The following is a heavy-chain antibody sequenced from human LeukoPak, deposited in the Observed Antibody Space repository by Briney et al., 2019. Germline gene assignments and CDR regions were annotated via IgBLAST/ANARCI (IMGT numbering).Heavy chain of an antibody. CDR2: ISGSGGST. Sequence: GGSLRLSCAASGFTFSSYAMSWVRQAPGKGLEWVSAISGSGGSTYYADSVEGRFTISRDNSKNTLYLQMNSLRAEDTAVYYYARDGKQHLARFYFDCWGQGALVTVSS. J-gene: IGHJ4*02. V-gene: IGHV3-23*01. D-gene: IGHD1/OR15-1a*01. CDR3: ARDGKQHLARFYFDC. CDR1: GFTFSSYA.